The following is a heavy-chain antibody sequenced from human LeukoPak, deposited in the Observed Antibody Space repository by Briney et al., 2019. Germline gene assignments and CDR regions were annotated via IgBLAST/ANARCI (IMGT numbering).Heavy chain of an antibody. CDR1: GFTFSSYW. J-gene: IGHJ4*02. V-gene: IGHV3-66*01. D-gene: IGHD5-24*01. CDR2: IYSGGST. CDR3: ARDRGYNFDY. Sequence: PGGSLRLSCAASGFTFSSYWMHWVRQAPGKGLEWVSVIYSGGSTYYADSVKGRFTISRDNSKNTLYLQMNSLRAEDTAVYYCARDRGYNFDYWGQGTLVTVSS.